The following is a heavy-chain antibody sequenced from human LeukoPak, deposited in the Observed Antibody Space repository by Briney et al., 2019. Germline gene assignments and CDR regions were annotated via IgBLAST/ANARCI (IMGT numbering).Heavy chain of an antibody. V-gene: IGHV1-69*13. J-gene: IGHJ4*02. CDR1: GGAFSSST. D-gene: IGHD3-16*01. Sequence: ASVKVSCKASGGAFSSSTIHWVRQAPDEGLEWMGRVLPLSTTINYAQKFQGRVSISADASTKTVYMELSSLTSDDTAVYSCSREPRGETTGGGDFNSWGQGTLVIVSS. CDR3: SREPRGETTGGGDFNS. CDR2: VLPLSTTI.